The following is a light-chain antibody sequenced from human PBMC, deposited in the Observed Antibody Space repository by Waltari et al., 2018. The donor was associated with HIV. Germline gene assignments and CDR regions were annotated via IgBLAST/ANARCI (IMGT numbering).Light chain of an antibody. CDR1: SSNIGAAYH. J-gene: IGLJ2*01. V-gene: IGLV1-40*01. CDR2: ATT. CDR3: QSYDNSLSGWV. Sequence: QSVLPQPPSVSGAPGQRITISCTGASSNIGAAYHVPWYQQLPGAAPKLLIYATTNRPSGVPDRFSGSKSDTSASLAITGLQAEDEADYYCQSYDNSLSGWVFGGGTKLTVL.